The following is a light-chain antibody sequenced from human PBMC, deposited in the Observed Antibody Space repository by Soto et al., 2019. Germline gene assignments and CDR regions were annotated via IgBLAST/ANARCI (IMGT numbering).Light chain of an antibody. CDR1: QSVSSN. V-gene: IGKV3-15*01. CDR2: GAS. J-gene: IGKJ1*01. CDR3: QQYNNWPPWT. Sequence: EIVMTQSPATLSVSPGERATLSCRASQSVSSNLAWYQQKPGQAPRLLIYGASTSAPGIPARFSGSGSGTEFTLTVSSLQSEDFAVYYCQQYNNWPPWTFGQGTKLEIK.